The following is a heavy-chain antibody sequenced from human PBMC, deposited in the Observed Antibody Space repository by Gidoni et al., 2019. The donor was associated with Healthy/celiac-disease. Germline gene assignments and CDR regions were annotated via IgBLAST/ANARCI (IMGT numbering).Heavy chain of an antibody. CDR2: IYYSGST. CDR3: ARRRMTTVTGPFDY. Sequence: QLQLQESGPGLVTPSGTLSLTCTVSGGSISSSSYYWGWLRQPPGKGLEWIGSIYYSGSTYYHPSLKSRVTISVDTSKNQFSLKLSSVTAADTAVYYCARRRMTTVTGPFDYWGQGTLVTVSS. J-gene: IGHJ4*02. V-gene: IGHV4-39*01. D-gene: IGHD4-17*01. CDR1: GGSISSSSYY.